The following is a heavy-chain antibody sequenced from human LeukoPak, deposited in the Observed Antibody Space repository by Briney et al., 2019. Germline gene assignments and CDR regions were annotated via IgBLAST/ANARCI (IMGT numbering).Heavy chain of an antibody. V-gene: IGHV4-34*01. CDR1: GGSFSGYY. CDR2: INHSGST. D-gene: IGHD5-18*01. J-gene: IGHJ4*02. CDR3: ANTKGNVDTAMVR. Sequence: PSETLSLTCAVYGGSFSGYYWSWIRQPPGKGLEWIGEINHSGSTNYNPSLKSRVTISVDTSKNQFSLKLSSVTAADTAVYYCANTKGNVDTAMVRWGQGTLVTVSS.